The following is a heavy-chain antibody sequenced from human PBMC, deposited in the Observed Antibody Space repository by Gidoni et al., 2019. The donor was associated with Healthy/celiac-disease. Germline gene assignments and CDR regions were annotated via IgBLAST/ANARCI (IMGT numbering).Heavy chain of an antibody. CDR1: GFTFDDYA. CDR2: ISWNSGSI. D-gene: IGHD3-16*02. J-gene: IGHJ4*02. V-gene: IGHV3-9*01. Sequence: EVQLVESGGGLVQPGRSLRLSCAASGFTFDDYAMHWVRQAPGKGLEWVSGISWNSGSIGYADSVKGRFTISRDNAKNSLYLQMNSLRAEDTALYYCAKDMITFGGVIGDFDYWGQGTLVTVSS. CDR3: AKDMITFGGVIGDFDY.